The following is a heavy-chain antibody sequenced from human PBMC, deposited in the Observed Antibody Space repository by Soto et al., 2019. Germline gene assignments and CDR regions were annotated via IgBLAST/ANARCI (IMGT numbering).Heavy chain of an antibody. Sequence: GGSLRLSCAASGFTFSSYSMNWARQAPGKGLEWVSSISSSSSYIYYADSVKGRFTISRDNAKNSLYLQMNSLRAEDTAVYYCARPVSDDFWSGYYVGYYFDYWGQGTLVTVSS. D-gene: IGHD3-3*01. CDR3: ARPVSDDFWSGYYVGYYFDY. CDR2: ISSSSSYI. V-gene: IGHV3-21*01. CDR1: GFTFSSYS. J-gene: IGHJ4*02.